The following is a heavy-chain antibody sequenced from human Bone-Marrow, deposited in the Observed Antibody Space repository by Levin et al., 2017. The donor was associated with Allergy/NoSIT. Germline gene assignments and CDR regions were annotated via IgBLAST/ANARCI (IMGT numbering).Heavy chain of an antibody. CDR3: ARNVPVTDLGY. V-gene: IGHV3-53*01. Sequence: GASLRLSCAASGFTVSNNYMTWVRQAPGKGLEWVSLIYSGGSTYYADSVKGRFTISRDSSKNTLYLQMNSLRAEDTAVYYCARNVPVTDLGYWGRGTLVTVSS. D-gene: IGHD1-14*01. CDR2: IYSGGST. J-gene: IGHJ4*02. CDR1: GFTVSNNY.